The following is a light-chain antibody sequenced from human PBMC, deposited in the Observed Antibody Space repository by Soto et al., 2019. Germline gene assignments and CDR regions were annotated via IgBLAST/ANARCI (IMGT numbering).Light chain of an antibody. V-gene: IGKV1-12*01. Sequence: DLQMTQSPSSVSASVGDRVSITCRASQGISNWLAWYQQKPGRAPKLLIYTGSSLQSGVPSRFSGTGSGTAFTLTISSLQPEDVANYYCQQTNSFPLTFGGGTKVEIK. CDR2: TGS. CDR3: QQTNSFPLT. J-gene: IGKJ4*01. CDR1: QGISNW.